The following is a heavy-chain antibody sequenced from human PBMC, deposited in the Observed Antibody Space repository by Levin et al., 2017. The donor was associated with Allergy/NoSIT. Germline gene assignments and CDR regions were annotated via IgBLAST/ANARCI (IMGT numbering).Heavy chain of an antibody. CDR2: ISGSGGST. V-gene: IGHV3-23*01. CDR1: GFTFSSYA. Sequence: HAGGSLRLSCAASGFTFSSYAMSWVRQAPGKGLEWVSGISGSGGSTYYADSVKGRFTISRDNSKNTLYLQMNSLRAEDTAVYYCAKDLDDSSAYYYGPFDYWGQGTLVTVSS. D-gene: IGHD3-22*01. CDR3: AKDLDDSSAYYYGPFDY. J-gene: IGHJ4*02.